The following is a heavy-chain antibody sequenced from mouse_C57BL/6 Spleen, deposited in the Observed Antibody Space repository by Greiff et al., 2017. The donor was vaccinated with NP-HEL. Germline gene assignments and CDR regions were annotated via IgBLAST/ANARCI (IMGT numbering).Heavy chain of an antibody. CDR3: ASYYYGSSYWYFDV. Sequence: EVKLEESGGGLVKPGGSLKLSCAASGFTFSSYAMSWVRQTPEKRLEWVATISDGGSYTYYPDNVKGRFTISRDNAKNNLYLQMSHLKSEDTAMYYCASYYYGSSYWYFDVGGTGTTVTVSS. CDR1: GFTFSSYA. V-gene: IGHV5-4*03. CDR2: ISDGGSYT. D-gene: IGHD1-1*01. J-gene: IGHJ1*03.